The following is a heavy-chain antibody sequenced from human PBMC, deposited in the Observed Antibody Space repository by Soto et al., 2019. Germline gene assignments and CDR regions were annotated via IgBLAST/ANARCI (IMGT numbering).Heavy chain of an antibody. CDR2: INHSGFT. V-gene: IGHV4-34*01. J-gene: IGHJ4*02. D-gene: IGHD1-26*01. Sequence: ETLSLTCAVSGGSLRGHYWSWIRQSPEKGLEWIGEINHSGFTNYNPTLKSRVTISRDASKNQFSLRLSSMTAADSAVYFCARAAVKLGATLFDSWGQGTLVTVSS. CDR1: GGSLRGHY. CDR3: ARAAVKLGATLFDS.